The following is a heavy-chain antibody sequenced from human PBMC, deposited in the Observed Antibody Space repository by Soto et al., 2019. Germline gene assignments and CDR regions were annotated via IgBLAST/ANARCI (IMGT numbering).Heavy chain of an antibody. CDR1: GGSISSYY. CDR2: IYYSGST. D-gene: IGHD3-10*01. J-gene: IGHJ6*02. V-gene: IGHV4-59*01. Sequence: SETLSLTCTVSGGSISSYYWSWIRQPPGKGLEWIGYIYYSGSTNYNPSLKSRVTISVDTSKNQFSLKLSSVTAADTAVYYCASENVLLWFGESVYYYGMDVWGQGTTVTVSS. CDR3: ASENVLLWFGESVYYYGMDV.